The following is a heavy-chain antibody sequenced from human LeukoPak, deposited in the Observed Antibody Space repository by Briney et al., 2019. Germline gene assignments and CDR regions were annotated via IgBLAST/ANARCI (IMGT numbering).Heavy chain of an antibody. CDR3: AREYNSDYYYYYMDV. V-gene: IGHV4-59*01. CDR1: GGSISSYY. Sequence: SETLSLTCTVSGGSISSYYWSWVRQPPGKGLEGVGYIYYSGSTNYNPSLKSRVTISVDTSKNQFSLKLSSVTAADTAVYYCAREYNSDYYYYYMDVWGKGTTVTISS. D-gene: IGHD5-24*01. J-gene: IGHJ6*03. CDR2: IYYSGST.